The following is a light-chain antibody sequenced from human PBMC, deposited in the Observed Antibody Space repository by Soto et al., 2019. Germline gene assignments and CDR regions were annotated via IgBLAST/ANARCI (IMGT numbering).Light chain of an antibody. CDR2: GAS. Sequence: EIVLTQSPGTLSLSPGERATLSCRASQSVSRSYLAWYQQKPGQPPRLLIYGASNRATGIPDRFSGSGSGTDFTLTIGRLEPEDCAVYYCQQYASAPPTFGGGTKVEIK. J-gene: IGKJ4*01. CDR1: QSVSRSY. CDR3: QQYASAPPT. V-gene: IGKV3-20*01.